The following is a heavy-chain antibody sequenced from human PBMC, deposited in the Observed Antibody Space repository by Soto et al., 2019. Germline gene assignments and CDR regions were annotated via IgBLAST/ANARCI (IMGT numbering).Heavy chain of an antibody. CDR2: ISAYNGNT. J-gene: IGHJ4*02. CDR3: ARDSCSGGSCLPFDC. Sequence: QVQLVQSGAEVKKPGASVKVSCKASGYTFTSSGITWVRQAPGQGLEWMGWISAYNGNTNYAQKLQGRVTMTTDTSTSTAYMALRSLRSDDTAVYYCARDSCSGGSCLPFDCWGQVTLVTVSS. D-gene: IGHD2-15*01. V-gene: IGHV1-18*01. CDR1: GYTFTSSG.